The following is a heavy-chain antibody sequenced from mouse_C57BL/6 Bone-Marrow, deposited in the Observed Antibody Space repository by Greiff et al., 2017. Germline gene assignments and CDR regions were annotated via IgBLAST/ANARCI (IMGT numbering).Heavy chain of an antibody. V-gene: IGHV1-76*01. CDR3: ARGYGSSPLFDY. CDR2: IYPGSGNT. CDR1: GYTFTDYY. Sequence: QVQLKESGAELVRPGASVKLSCKASGYTFTDYYINWVKQRPGQGLEWIARIYPGSGNTYYNEKFKGKATLTAEKSSSTAYMQLSSLTSEDSAVYFCARGYGSSPLFDYWGQGTISQSPQ. J-gene: IGHJ2*01. D-gene: IGHD1-1*01.